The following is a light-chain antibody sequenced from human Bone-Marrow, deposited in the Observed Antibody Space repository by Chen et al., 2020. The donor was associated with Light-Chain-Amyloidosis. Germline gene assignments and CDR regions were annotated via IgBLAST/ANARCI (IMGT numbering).Light chain of an antibody. CDR3: CSYAGSTTYIV. J-gene: IGLJ2*01. Sequence: QSALPQPASVSGSPGQSLPISCPGTSSAVGSYTLVTWYQQHPGKAPPRMIFAGTKRPSGVSNRCSGSKSGNTASLTISGRQADDEADYYCCSYAGSTTYIVFGGGTKLTVL. V-gene: IGLV2-23*01. CDR2: AGT. CDR1: SSAVGSYTL.